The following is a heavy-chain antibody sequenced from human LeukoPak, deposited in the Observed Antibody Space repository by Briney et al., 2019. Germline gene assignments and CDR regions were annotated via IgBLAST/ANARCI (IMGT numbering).Heavy chain of an antibody. J-gene: IGHJ4*02. CDR2: IKQDGSEK. CDR3: ASTRWYAKLRSFDY. D-gene: IGHD6-13*01. CDR1: GFTFSSYW. Sequence: PGGSLRLSCAASGFTFSSYWMSWVRQAPGKGLEWVANIKQDGSEKYYVDSVKGRFTISRDNAKNSLYLQMNSLRAEDTAVYYCASTRWYAKLRSFDYWGRGTLVTVSS. V-gene: IGHV3-7*01.